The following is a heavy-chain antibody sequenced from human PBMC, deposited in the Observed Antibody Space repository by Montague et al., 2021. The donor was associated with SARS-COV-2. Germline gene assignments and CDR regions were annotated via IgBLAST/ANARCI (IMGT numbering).Heavy chain of an antibody. CDR3: AKDSVGVVVDYYYYYYGMDV. D-gene: IGHD2-15*01. J-gene: IGHJ6*02. CDR1: GYTFTSYG. V-gene: IGHV1-18*01. CDR2: ISAYNGNP. Sequence: SVKVSCKASGYTFTSYGISWVRQAPGQGLEWMGWISAYNGNPNYAQKLQGRVTMTTDTTTSTAYMELRSLRSDDTAVYYCAKDSVGVVVDYYYYYYGMDVWGQGTTVTVSS.